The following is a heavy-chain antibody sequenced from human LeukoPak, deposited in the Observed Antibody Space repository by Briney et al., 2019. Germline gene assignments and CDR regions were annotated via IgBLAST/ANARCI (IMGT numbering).Heavy chain of an antibody. CDR3: AKEAPGYYFDY. CDR1: GGTFSSYA. Sequence: ASVKVSCKASGGTFSSYAISWVRQAPGQGLEWMGGIIPIFGTANYAQKFQGRVTITADESTSTAYMELSSLRSEDTAVYYCAKEAPGYYFDYWGQGTLVTVSS. CDR2: IIPIFGTA. V-gene: IGHV1-69*13. J-gene: IGHJ4*02.